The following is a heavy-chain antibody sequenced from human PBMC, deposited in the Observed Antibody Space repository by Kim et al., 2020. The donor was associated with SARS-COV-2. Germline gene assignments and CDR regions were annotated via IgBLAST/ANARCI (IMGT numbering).Heavy chain of an antibody. Sequence: YNPSLKSRVTISVDTSKNQFSLKLSSVTAADTAVYYCARDPATNTYYFDYWGQGTLVTVSS. CDR3: ARDPATNTYYFDY. D-gene: IGHD2-15*01. J-gene: IGHJ4*02. V-gene: IGHV4-59*01.